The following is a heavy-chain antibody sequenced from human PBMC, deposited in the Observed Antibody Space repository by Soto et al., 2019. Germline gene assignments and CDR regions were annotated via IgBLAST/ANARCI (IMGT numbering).Heavy chain of an antibody. J-gene: IGHJ4*02. V-gene: IGHV3-53*01. D-gene: IGHD1-26*01. CDR1: GFNVSTNY. CDR3: ARGSGSLYYFHY. CDR2: IYSGGTT. Sequence: GGSLRLSCAASGFNVSTNYMTWVRQAPGKGLEWVSVIYSGGTTYYADSVKGRFIISRDNFKNTLYLQMNNLRAEDAALYYCARGSGSLYYFHYWGQGTLVTVSS.